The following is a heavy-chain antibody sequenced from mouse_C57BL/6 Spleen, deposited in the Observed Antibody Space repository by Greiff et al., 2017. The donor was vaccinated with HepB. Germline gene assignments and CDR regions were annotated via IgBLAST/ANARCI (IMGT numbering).Heavy chain of an antibody. CDR2: IYPGGGDT. CDR1: GYSFSSSW. Sequence: VQLQQSGPELVKPGASVKISCKASGYSFSSSWMHWVKQRPGKGLEWIGRIYPGGGDTNYNGKFKGKATLTADNSSSTAYMQLSSLTSEDSAVYFCARNSIYYDYDYAMDYWGQGTSVTVSS. V-gene: IGHV1-82*01. D-gene: IGHD2-4*01. CDR3: ARNSIYYDYDYAMDY. J-gene: IGHJ4*01.